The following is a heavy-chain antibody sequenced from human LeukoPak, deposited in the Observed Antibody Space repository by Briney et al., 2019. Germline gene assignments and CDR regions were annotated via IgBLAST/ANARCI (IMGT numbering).Heavy chain of an antibody. V-gene: IGHV4-31*03. J-gene: IGHJ6*02. D-gene: IGHD4-23*01. CDR1: GGSISSGGYY. CDR2: IYYSGST. Sequence: SETLSLTCTVSGGSISSGGYYWSWIRQHPGKGLEWIGYIYYSGSTYYNPSLKSRVTISVDTSKNQFSLKLSSVTAADTAVYYYAHGNSVKLHYYGMDVWGQGTTVTVSS. CDR3: AHGNSVKLHYYGMDV.